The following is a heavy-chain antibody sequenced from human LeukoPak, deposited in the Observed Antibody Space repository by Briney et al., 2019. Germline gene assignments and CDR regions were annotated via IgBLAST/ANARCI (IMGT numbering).Heavy chain of an antibody. CDR1: GFTFSTYG. V-gene: IGHV3-30*02. CDR3: AKDSGAATGHFDY. D-gene: IGHD6-13*01. J-gene: IGHJ4*02. CDR2: IRFDGSNE. Sequence: PGGSLRLSCAASGFTFSTYGMHWVRQAPGKGLEWVAFIRFDGSNENYADSLKGRFIISRDSSRNTLYLQMNSLRAEDTAVYYCAKDSGAATGHFDYWGQGTLVTVSS.